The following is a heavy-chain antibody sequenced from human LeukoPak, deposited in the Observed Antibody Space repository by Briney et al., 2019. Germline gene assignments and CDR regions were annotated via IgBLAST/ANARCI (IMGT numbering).Heavy chain of an antibody. CDR2: ISGSGGST. D-gene: IGHD5/OR15-5a*01. Sequence: PGGSLRLSCAASGFTFSNYAMSWVRQAPGKGLEWVSAISGSGGSTYYADSVKGRFTISRDNSKNTLYLQMNSLRAEDTAVYYCARDRPHPSVEPTNFDYWGQGTLVTVSS. V-gene: IGHV3-23*01. CDR1: GFTFSNYA. J-gene: IGHJ4*02. CDR3: ARDRPHPSVEPTNFDY.